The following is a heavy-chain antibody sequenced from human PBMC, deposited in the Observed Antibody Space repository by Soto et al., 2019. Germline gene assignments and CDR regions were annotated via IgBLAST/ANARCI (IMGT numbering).Heavy chain of an antibody. V-gene: IGHV1-69*01. CDR1: GGTFSSYA. D-gene: IGHD3-10*01. J-gene: IGHJ4*02. Sequence: QVQLVQSGAEVKKPGSSVKVSCKASGGTFSSYAISWVRQAPGQGLEWMGGVIPIFGTAIYAQKFQGRVTITAVESTSAAYLELCSLTSGGTAVYYCAREGAIGSHIGYWGQGTLVTVSS. CDR2: VIPIFGTA. CDR3: AREGAIGSHIGY.